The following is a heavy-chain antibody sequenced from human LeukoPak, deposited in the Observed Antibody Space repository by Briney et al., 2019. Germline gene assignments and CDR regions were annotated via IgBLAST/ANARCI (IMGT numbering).Heavy chain of an antibody. CDR3: ARDSGVAVAGSYWYFDL. Sequence: SETLSLTCTVSGGSISNYYWSWIRQTPGKGLEWIGYIHNSGSTKYNPSLKSPVSISVDTSKNQFSLKVNSVTAADTAVYYCARDSGVAVAGSYWYFDLWGRGTLVTVSS. CDR2: IHNSGST. V-gene: IGHV4-59*01. J-gene: IGHJ2*01. CDR1: GGSISNYY. D-gene: IGHD6-19*01.